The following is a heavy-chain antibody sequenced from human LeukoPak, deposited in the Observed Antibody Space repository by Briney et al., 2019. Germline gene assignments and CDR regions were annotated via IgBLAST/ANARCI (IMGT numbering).Heavy chain of an antibody. Sequence: PGGSLRLSCAASGFTFSSYAMSWVRQAPGKGPEWVSAISGSGGSTYYADSVKGRFTISRDNSKNTPYLQMNSLRAEDTAVYYCAKDSLQYYYGSGTPVGFDPWGQGTLVTVSS. CDR3: AKDSLQYYYGSGTPVGFDP. CDR1: GFTFSSYA. J-gene: IGHJ5*02. D-gene: IGHD3-10*01. CDR2: ISGSGGST. V-gene: IGHV3-23*01.